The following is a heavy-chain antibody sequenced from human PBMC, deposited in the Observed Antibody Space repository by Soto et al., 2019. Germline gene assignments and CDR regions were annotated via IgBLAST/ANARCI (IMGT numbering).Heavy chain of an antibody. Sequence: GGSLRLSCAASGFTFSSYGMHWVRQAPGKGLEWVAVISYDGSNKYYADSAKGRFTISRDNSKNTLYLQMNSLRAEDTAVYYCAKDRLGSIAYNWFDPCGQGTLVTVSS. CDR1: GFTFSSYG. D-gene: IGHD6-13*01. J-gene: IGHJ5*02. CDR3: AKDRLGSIAYNWFDP. CDR2: ISYDGSNK. V-gene: IGHV3-30*18.